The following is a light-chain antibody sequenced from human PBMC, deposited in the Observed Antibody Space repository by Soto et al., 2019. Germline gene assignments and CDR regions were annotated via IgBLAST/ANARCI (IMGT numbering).Light chain of an antibody. CDR2: GAS. J-gene: IGKJ1*01. V-gene: IGKV3-20*01. CDR1: QSVRSNY. CDR3: PQYHTSPLM. Sequence: EIVLTQSPGTLSLSPGDRATLSCRASQSVRSNYLAWYQQKPGQAPRLLIYGASSRATGIPDRFSGSGSGTDFTLTISRLEPEDIAVYYCPQYHTSPLMFGQGTKVELK.